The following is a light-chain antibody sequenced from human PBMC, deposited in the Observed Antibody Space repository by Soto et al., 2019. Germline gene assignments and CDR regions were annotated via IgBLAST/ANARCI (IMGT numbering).Light chain of an antibody. CDR3: QHYDIATRT. V-gene: IGKV3-20*01. CDR2: ATS. J-gene: IGKJ1*01. CDR1: QSVPSDS. Sequence: EIVLTQSPATLSVSPGEEAILSCRASQSVPSDSLAWYQHKPGQAPRLLIYATSKKATGVPARFGGSGTGTDFTLSVNTVQPEDFAVYYCQHYDIATRTFGPGTTLAVK.